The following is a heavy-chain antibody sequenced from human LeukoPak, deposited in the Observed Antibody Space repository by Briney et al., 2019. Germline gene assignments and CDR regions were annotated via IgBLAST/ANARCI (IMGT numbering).Heavy chain of an antibody. CDR1: GYSISRGYH. CDR2: VHHSGAT. V-gene: IGHV4-38-2*02. D-gene: IGHD1-14*01. CDR3: ARINFNPDY. Sequence: PSETLSLTCSVSGYSISRGYHWAWVRQSPGKGLEWIGSVHHSGATYYNPSLNSRLTISADTSKNQFSLKMDSVTAADTAVYYCARINFNPDYWGQGTLVSVSS. J-gene: IGHJ4*02.